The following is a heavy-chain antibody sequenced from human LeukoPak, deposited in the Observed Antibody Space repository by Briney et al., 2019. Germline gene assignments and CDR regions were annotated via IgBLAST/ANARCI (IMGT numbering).Heavy chain of an antibody. CDR3: ARSGRGVDSFYFYMDV. Sequence: GGSLRLSCAASGFTFSSYGMIWVRQAPGKGLEWASSISASDGSTSYADSVKGRFTISRDNAKNSLYLQMNSLRAEDTAVYYCARSGRGVDSFYFYMDVWGKGTTVTVSS. CDR1: GFTFSSYG. V-gene: IGHV3-23*01. CDR2: ISASDGST. D-gene: IGHD3-10*01. J-gene: IGHJ6*03.